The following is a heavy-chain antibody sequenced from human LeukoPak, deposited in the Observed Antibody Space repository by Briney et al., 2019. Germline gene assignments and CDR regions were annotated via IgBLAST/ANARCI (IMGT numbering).Heavy chain of an antibody. J-gene: IGHJ5*02. D-gene: IGHD3-9*01. Sequence: PSETLSLTCTVSGGSISSSSYYWGWIRQPPGKGLEWIGSIYYSGRTYYNPFLKSRVTMSVDTSKNQFSLKLSPVTAADTAVYYCARAQSDYDILTGKYDNWFDPWGQGTLVTVSS. CDR3: ARAQSDYDILTGKYDNWFDP. V-gene: IGHV4-39*07. CDR1: GGSISSSSYY. CDR2: IYYSGRT.